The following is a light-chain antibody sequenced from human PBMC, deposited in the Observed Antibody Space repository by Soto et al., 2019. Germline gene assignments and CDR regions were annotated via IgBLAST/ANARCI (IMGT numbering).Light chain of an antibody. J-gene: IGKJ5*01. CDR3: QQRMNWPLT. Sequence: EIVLTQPPATLSLSPGERATLSCRASQTVSNYLLWYQQKPGQAPRLLIYDASNRATGIPARFSGSGSETDFTLTISSLEPEDVAVYYCQQRMNWPLTFGQGTRLEIK. CDR1: QTVSNY. CDR2: DAS. V-gene: IGKV3-11*01.